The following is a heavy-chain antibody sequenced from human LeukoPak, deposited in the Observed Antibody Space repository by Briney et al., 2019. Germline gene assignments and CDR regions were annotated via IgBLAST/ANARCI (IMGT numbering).Heavy chain of an antibody. V-gene: IGHV1-8*01. CDR3: ARAPVGTAAFY. D-gene: IGHD4-23*01. CDR1: GFTFTNFD. CDR2: MNPVTGDA. J-gene: IGHJ4*02. Sequence: VASVKVSCKASGFTFTNFDINWVRQAPGQGLEWMGWMNPVTGDAGSTQKFQGRVTLTRDTSISTAYMELSSLTSDDTAFYYCARAPVGTAAFYWGQGTLVTVSS.